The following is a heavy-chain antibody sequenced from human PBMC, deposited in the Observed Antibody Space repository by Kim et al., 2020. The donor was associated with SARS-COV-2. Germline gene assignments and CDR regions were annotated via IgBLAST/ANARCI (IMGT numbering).Heavy chain of an antibody. CDR2: ITTTGDKT. CDR1: GFTFSSHL. V-gene: IGHV3-23*01. D-gene: IGHD6-19*01. Sequence: GGSLRLSCAASGFTFSSHLMAWVRQAPGKGLEWVSSITTTGDKTYYPDSVKGRFTISRDNSKNTLYLQMDSLRADDTALYYCGRRRLGAVAGPSLDYWGQGTLVTVSS. CDR3: GRRRLGAVAGPSLDY. J-gene: IGHJ4*02.